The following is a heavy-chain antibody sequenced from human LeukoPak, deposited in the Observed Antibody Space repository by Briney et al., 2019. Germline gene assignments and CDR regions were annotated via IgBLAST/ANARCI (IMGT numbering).Heavy chain of an antibody. J-gene: IGHJ4*02. CDR3: ARVGSSGWYYFDY. Sequence: PGGSLRLSWAASGFTFSSYSMNWVRQAPGKGLEWVSSISSSSSYIYYADSVKGRFTISRDNAKNSLYLQMNSLRAEDTAVYYCARVGSSGWYYFDYWGQGTLVTVSS. V-gene: IGHV3-21*01. CDR1: GFTFSSYS. CDR2: ISSSSSYI. D-gene: IGHD6-19*01.